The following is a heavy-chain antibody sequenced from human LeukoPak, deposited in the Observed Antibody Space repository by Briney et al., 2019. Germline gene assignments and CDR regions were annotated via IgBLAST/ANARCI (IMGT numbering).Heavy chain of an antibody. CDR2: ISSSSSTI. D-gene: IGHD6-13*01. Sequence: GGSLRLSCAASGFTFSSYSMNWVRQAPGKGLEWVSYISSSSSTIYYADSVKGRFTISRDNAKNSLYLQMNRLRAEDTAVYYCARRSSSWDYYYYMDVWGKGTTVTVSS. CDR1: GFTFSSYS. J-gene: IGHJ6*03. CDR3: ARRSSSWDYYYYMDV. V-gene: IGHV3-48*01.